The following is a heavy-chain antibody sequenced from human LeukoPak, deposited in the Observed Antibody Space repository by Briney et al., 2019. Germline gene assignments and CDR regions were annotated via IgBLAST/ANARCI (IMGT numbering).Heavy chain of an antibody. D-gene: IGHD5-18*01. CDR1: GFTVSSNY. V-gene: IGHV3-66*01. J-gene: IGHJ4*02. Sequence: GRSLRLSCAASGFTVSSNYMSWVRQAPGKGLEWVSVIYSGGSTYYADSVKGRFTISRDNSKNTLYLQMNSLRAEDTAVYYCARAGYSYGTRGPLYYFDYWGQGTLVTVSS. CDR2: IYSGGST. CDR3: ARAGYSYGTRGPLYYFDY.